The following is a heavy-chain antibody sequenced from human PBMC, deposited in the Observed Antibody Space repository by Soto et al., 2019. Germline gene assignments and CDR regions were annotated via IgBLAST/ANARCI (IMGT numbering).Heavy chain of an antibody. V-gene: IGHV3-48*02. D-gene: IGHD1-26*01. CDR2: ISSSSSTI. CDR3: ARDRSQPLYYYGMDV. CDR1: GFTFSSYS. J-gene: IGHJ6*02. Sequence: GGSLRLSCAASGFTFSSYSMNWVRQAPGKGLEWVSYISSSSSTIYYADSVKGRFTISRDNAKNSLYLQMNSLRDEDTAVYYCARDRSQPLYYYGMDVWGQGTTVTVSS.